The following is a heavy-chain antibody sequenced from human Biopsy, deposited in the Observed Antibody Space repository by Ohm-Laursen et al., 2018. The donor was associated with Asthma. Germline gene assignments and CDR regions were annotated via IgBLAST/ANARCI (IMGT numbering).Heavy chain of an antibody. CDR1: GFSFSEFV. D-gene: IGHD3-3*01. Sequence: SLKLSCAASGFSFSEFVMHWVRQAPGKGLEWVAAISSGSDYIFYADSVKGRFTISRDNSKNTLYLQMNSLRAEDTAVYYCASQSSGPDFWSGYYYFDYWGQGTLVTVSS. J-gene: IGHJ4*02. CDR3: ASQSSGPDFWSGYYYFDY. CDR2: ISSGSDYI. V-gene: IGHV3-21*01.